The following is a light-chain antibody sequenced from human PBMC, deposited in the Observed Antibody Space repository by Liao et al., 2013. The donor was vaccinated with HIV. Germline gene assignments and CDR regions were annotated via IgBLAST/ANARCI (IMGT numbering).Light chain of an antibody. J-gene: IGLJ3*02. CDR1: VLSRKY. CDR2: KDT. CDR3: QVWDSNAFWV. V-gene: IGLV3-27*01. Sequence: SYELTQPSSISVSPGQTATITCSGDVLSRKYARWFQQKPGQAPVLVIYKDTERPSGIPERFSGSNSGKTATLTISSVEAGDEADYYCQVWDSNAFWVFGGGTKLTVL.